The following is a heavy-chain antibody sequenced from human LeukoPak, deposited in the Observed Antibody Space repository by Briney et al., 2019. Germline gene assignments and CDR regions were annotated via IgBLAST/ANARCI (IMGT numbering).Heavy chain of an antibody. V-gene: IGHV4-4*02. Sequence: SGTLSLTCGVSGGSITNTNYWTWVRQPPGKGLEWIGEVNLQGSTNYNPSLMGRVAISVDTSENHISLQLTSVTAADTAVYYCASEGGPYRPLDYSGQGTLVTVSS. CDR2: VNLQGST. J-gene: IGHJ4*02. CDR1: GGSITNTNY. D-gene: IGHD6-6*01. CDR3: ASEGGPYRPLDY.